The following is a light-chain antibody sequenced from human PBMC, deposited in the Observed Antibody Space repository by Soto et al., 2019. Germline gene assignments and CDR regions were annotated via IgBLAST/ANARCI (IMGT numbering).Light chain of an antibody. J-gene: IGKJ1*01. CDR2: AAS. Sequence: DIQMTQSPSSLSASVGDTVTITCRASQGIIDYLAWYQQRPGKVPKLLIYAASTLQTGVPSRFSGSGAGTDFTLTISSLQPEDVGSYYCQKYDPAPQTFGQGTRVEIK. V-gene: IGKV1-27*01. CDR1: QGIIDY. CDR3: QKYDPAPQT.